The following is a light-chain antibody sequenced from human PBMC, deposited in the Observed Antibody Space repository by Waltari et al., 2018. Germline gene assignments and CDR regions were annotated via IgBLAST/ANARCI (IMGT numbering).Light chain of an antibody. CDR2: KAS. V-gene: IGKV1-5*03. CDR3: QHYDGNSPFT. CDR1: QRINRG. J-gene: IGKJ2*01. Sequence: DIQMTQSPSTLSASLGDRVTITCRASQRINRGLAWYQQKPGKAPELLIYKASNLKFGVPSRFSGSGSGTEFTLTISSLQPEDFATYYCQHYDGNSPFTFGQGTNLEIK.